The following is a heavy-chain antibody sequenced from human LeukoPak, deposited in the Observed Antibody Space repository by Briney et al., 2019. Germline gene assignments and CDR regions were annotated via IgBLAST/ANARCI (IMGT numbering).Heavy chain of an antibody. V-gene: IGHV3-33*01. CDR3: ARGTQWLAQYYFDY. D-gene: IGHD6-19*01. J-gene: IGHJ4*02. CDR2: IWYDGSNK. Sequence: QPGGSLRLSCAASGFTFSSYGMHWVRQAPGKGLEWVAVIWYDGSNKYYADSVKGRFTISRDNSKNTLYPQMNSLRAEDTAVYYCARGTQWLAQYYFDYWGQGTLVTVSS. CDR1: GFTFSSYG.